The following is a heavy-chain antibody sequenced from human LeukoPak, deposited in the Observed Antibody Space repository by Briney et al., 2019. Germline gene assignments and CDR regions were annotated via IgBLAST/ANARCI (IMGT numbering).Heavy chain of an antibody. CDR1: GYTFSDYY. Sequence: ASVKVSCKASGYTFSDYYIHWVRQAPGQGLEWMGWIEPKNGGTNYAQKFQGRVTMTRDTSFSTGYMDLSRLISDDTAVYYCARGGLHHGFDYWGQGTLVTVSS. CDR3: ARGGLHHGFDY. D-gene: IGHD1-14*01. CDR2: IEPKNGGT. J-gene: IGHJ4*02. V-gene: IGHV1-2*02.